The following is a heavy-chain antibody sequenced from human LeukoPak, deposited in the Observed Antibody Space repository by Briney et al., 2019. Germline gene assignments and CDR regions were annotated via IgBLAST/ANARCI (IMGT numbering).Heavy chain of an antibody. CDR3: AREGSDWNYYYYIDV. CDR1: GFTFSGYG. D-gene: IGHD6-19*01. Sequence: GGSLRLSCAASGFTFSGYGMSWVRQAPGKGLEWVSAISGSGGSTHYADSVKGRFTISRDNAKNSLYLQMNSLRAEDTAVYYCAREGSDWNYYYYIDVWGKGTTVTISS. CDR2: ISGSGGST. V-gene: IGHV3-23*01. J-gene: IGHJ6*03.